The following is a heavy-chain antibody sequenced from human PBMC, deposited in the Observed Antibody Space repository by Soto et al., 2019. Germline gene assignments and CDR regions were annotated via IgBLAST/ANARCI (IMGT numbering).Heavy chain of an antibody. CDR3: ARAGAYYYDSSGPPAY. V-gene: IGHV3-33*01. J-gene: IGHJ4*02. CDR2: IWYDGSNK. D-gene: IGHD3-22*01. Sequence: GGSLRLSCAASGFTFSSYGMHWVRQAPGKGLEWVAVIWYDGSNKYYADSVKGRFTISRDNSKNTLYLQMNSLRAEDTAVYYCARAGAYYYDSSGPPAYWGQGTLVTVSS. CDR1: GFTFSSYG.